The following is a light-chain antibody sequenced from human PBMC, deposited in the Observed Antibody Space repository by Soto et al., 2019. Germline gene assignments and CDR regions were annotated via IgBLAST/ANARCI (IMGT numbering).Light chain of an antibody. Sequence: DIQMTQSPSTLSASVGDRVTITCRASQSISSWLAWYQQKPGKAPKLLIYDASCLESGVPSRFSGSGSGTEFTLSISSLRPDDFATYYCQQYSSQTGIGTFGQGTKLEIK. CDR3: QQYSSQTGIGT. J-gene: IGKJ2*02. CDR1: QSISSW. CDR2: DAS. V-gene: IGKV1-5*01.